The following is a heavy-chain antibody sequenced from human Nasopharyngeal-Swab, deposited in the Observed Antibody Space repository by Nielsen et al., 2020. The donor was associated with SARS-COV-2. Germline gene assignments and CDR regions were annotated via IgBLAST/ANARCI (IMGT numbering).Heavy chain of an antibody. Sequence: VRQAPGKGLEWVAVISYDGSNKYYADSVKGRFTISRDNAKNSLYLQMNSLRAEDTAVYYCARDDYGDYEDAFDIWGQGTMVTVSS. CDR3: ARDDYGDYEDAFDI. V-gene: IGHV3-30-3*01. J-gene: IGHJ3*02. CDR2: ISYDGSNK. D-gene: IGHD4-17*01.